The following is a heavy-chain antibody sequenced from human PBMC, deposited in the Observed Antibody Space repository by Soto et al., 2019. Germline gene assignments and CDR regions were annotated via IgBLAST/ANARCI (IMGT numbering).Heavy chain of an antibody. Sequence: WWSLRLSCAASGFSVCIYAVSGVRQTPGKGLEWVSAISGSGGSTYYADSVKGRFTISRDNSKNTLYLQMNSLRAEDTAVYYCATRIIVVVPAASGELALFDYWGQGTLVTVSS. CDR1: GFSVCIYA. CDR2: ISGSGGST. D-gene: IGHD2-2*01. V-gene: IGHV3-23*01. CDR3: ATRIIVVVPAASGELALFDY. J-gene: IGHJ4*02.